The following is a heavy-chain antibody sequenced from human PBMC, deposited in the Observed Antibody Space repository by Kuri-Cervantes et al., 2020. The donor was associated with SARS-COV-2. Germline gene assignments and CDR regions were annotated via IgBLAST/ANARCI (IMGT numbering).Heavy chain of an antibody. V-gene: IGHV4-39*02. CDR2: IYYSGST. CDR3: ARDQTDTLWGWFDP. J-gene: IGHJ5*02. D-gene: IGHD2-21*01. Sequence: SETLFPTCTDSGGSISSSSYYWGWLREPPGKWLEWIGSIYYSGSTYYNPSLKSRVTISVDTFKNQFSLKLSSVTAADTAVYYCARDQTDTLWGWFDPWGQGTLVTVSS. CDR1: GGSISSSSYY.